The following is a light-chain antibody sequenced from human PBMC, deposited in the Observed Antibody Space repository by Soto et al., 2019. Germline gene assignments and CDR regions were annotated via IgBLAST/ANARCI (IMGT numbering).Light chain of an antibody. CDR1: QSVSSY. CDR2: DAS. Sequence: EIVLTQSPAPLSLSPGERATLSCRASQSVSSYFAWYQQKPGQAPRLLIYDASNRATGIPARFSGSGSGTDFTLTISSLEPEDFAVYYCQQRSNWPSITFGQGTRLEIK. V-gene: IGKV3-11*01. J-gene: IGKJ5*01. CDR3: QQRSNWPSIT.